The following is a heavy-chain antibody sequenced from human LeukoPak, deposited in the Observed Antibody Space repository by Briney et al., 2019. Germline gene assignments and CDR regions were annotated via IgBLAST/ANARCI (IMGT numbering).Heavy chain of an antibody. CDR3: AKDLSRSGYDSFDY. J-gene: IGHJ4*02. V-gene: IGHV3-23*01. Sequence: GGSLRLSCAASGFPFSSYVMSWVRPAPGKGLEWVSDISGGGYTYYADSVKGRFTISRDNSNNTLYVQMNRLRAEDTAVYHCAKDLSRSGYDSFDYWGQGTLVTVSS. D-gene: IGHD5-12*01. CDR1: GFPFSSYV. CDR2: ISGGGYT.